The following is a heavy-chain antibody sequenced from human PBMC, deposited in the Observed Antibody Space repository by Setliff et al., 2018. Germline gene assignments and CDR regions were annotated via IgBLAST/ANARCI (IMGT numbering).Heavy chain of an antibody. Sequence: SETLSLTCAAYGGTFSDYYWTWIRQPPGKGLEWIGEINHRGSTSYNPSLKSRATISIDTSKDQFSLKLISMSAADTAVYFCARGRNIAARLLDSWGQGALVTVSS. V-gene: IGHV4-34*01. CDR3: ARGRNIAARLLDS. D-gene: IGHD6-6*01. CDR1: GGTFSDYY. J-gene: IGHJ4*02. CDR2: INHRGST.